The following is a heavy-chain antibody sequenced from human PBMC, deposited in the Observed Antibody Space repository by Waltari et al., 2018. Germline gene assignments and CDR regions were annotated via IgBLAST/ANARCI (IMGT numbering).Heavy chain of an antibody. V-gene: IGHV4-39*07. CDR3: ARVEEDGSNTHFNY. CDR2: IYYSGST. CDR1: GGSISSSSYY. J-gene: IGHJ4*02. D-gene: IGHD2-2*02. Sequence: QLQLQESGPGLVKPSETLSLTCTVSGGSISSSSYYWGWIRQPPGKGLEWIGSIYYSGSTHYNPSLKSRVTISVEPSKNQFSLSLSSGTTGKKAEYYCARVEEDGSNTHFNYWGKGTLVTVSS.